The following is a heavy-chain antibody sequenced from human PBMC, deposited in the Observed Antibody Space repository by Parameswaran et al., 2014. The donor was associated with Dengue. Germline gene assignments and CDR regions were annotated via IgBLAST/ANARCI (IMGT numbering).Heavy chain of an antibody. Sequence: WIRQPPGKGLEWVSSISSSSSYIYYADSVKGRFTISRDNAKNSLYLQMNSLRAEDTAVYYCARDEGYGDYFGYYYYGMDVWGQGTTVTVSS. D-gene: IGHD4-17*01. CDR3: ARDEGYGDYFGYYYYGMDV. V-gene: IGHV3-21*01. CDR2: ISSSSSYI. J-gene: IGHJ6*02.